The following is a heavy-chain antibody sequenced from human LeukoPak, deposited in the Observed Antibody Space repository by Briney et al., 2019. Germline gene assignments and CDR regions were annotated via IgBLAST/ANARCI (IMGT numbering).Heavy chain of an antibody. D-gene: IGHD3-3*01. CDR3: AKTVRPFLEWLLRPFDY. V-gene: IGHV3-23*01. CDR2: ISGSGGST. J-gene: IGHJ4*02. CDR1: GFTFSSYA. Sequence: AGSLRLSCAASGFTFSSYAMSWVRQGPGKGLEWVSAISGSGGSTYYSDPVKGRFTISRDNSKNTLYLQMNSLRAEDTAVYYCAKTVRPFLEWLLRPFDYWGQGTLVTVSS.